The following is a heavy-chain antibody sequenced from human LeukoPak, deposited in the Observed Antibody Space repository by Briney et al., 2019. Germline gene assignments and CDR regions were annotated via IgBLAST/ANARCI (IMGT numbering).Heavy chain of an antibody. CDR3: ARQLRGEAVAGHLQPFDY. CDR1: GGSISSYY. Sequence: KPSETLSLTCTVSGGSISSYYWNWIRQPPGKGLEWIGYIYYRGSTNYNPSLKSRVTISVDTSKNQFSLKLSSVTAADTAVYFCARQLRGEAVAGHLQPFDYWGQGTLVTVSS. V-gene: IGHV4-59*08. CDR2: IYYRGST. J-gene: IGHJ4*02. D-gene: IGHD6-19*01.